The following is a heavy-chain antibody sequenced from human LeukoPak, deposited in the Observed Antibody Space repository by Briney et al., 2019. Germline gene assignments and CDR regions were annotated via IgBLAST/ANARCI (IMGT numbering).Heavy chain of an antibody. CDR1: GYTFTSYG. J-gene: IGHJ6*02. CDR3: ARSGLLGYCSSTSCYTNQRYYYYGMDV. D-gene: IGHD2-2*02. V-gene: IGHV1-18*01. CDR2: ISAYNGNT. Sequence: GASVKVSCKASGYTFTSYGISWVRQAPGQGLGWMGWISAYNGNTDYAQKLQGRVTMTTDTSTSTAYMELRSLRSDDTAVYYCARSGLLGYCSSTSCYTNQRYYYYGMDVWGQGTTVTVSS.